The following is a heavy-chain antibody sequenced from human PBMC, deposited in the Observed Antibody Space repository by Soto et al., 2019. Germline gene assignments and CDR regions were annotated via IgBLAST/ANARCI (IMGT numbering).Heavy chain of an antibody. Sequence: ASVKVSCKSSTCNVKTLIISWVRQAPGQGLERVGWISAYNGNTQYGLKFHDRVTMTTDTSTTTAYLELRSLTTDDTAPYFCARNHYFCIGVGGGMDVWGKGTTVTVPS. CDR2: ISAYNGNT. D-gene: IGHD3-3*01. CDR1: TCNVKTLI. CDR3: ARNHYFCIGVGGGMDV. V-gene: IGHV1-18*01. J-gene: IGHJ6*04.